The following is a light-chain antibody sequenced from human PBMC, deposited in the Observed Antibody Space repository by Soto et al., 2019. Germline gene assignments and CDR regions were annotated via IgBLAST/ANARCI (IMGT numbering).Light chain of an antibody. V-gene: IGLV6-57*02. J-gene: IGLJ2*01. CDR3: QSYDSSNYVV. CDR1: SGSIASNF. Sequence: NFMLTQPHSVSESPGKTVTVSCTGSSGSIASNFVQWYQQRPGSAPTTVIYENHQRPSGVPDRFSGSIDRSSNSASLTISGLKTEDEADYYCQSYDSSNYVVFGGGTKLTVL. CDR2: ENH.